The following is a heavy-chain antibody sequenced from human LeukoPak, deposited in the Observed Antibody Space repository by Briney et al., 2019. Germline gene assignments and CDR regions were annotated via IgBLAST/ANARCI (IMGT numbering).Heavy chain of an antibody. CDR1: GYTFTNYW. J-gene: IGHJ4*02. CDR2: IYPGDSDT. D-gene: IGHD1-14*01. Sequence: GESLKISCQGSGYTFTNYWIGWVRQTPGKGLEWMGIIYPGDSDTRYSPSFQGQVTISADKSISTAYLQWSSLKASDTAMYYCAIPYRREYYFDYWGQGTLVTVSS. CDR3: AIPYRREYYFDY. V-gene: IGHV5-51*01.